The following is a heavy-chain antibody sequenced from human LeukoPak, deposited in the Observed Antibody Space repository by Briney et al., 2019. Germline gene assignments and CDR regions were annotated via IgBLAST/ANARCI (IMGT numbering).Heavy chain of an antibody. Sequence: ASVKVSCKASGYTFTSYDINWVRQATGQGLEWMGWMNPNSGNTGYAQKFQGRVTMTRNTSISTAYMELSSLRSEDTAVYYCARGHRDYHDRTRFWANWFDPWGQGTLATVSS. J-gene: IGHJ5*02. CDR2: MNPNSGNT. CDR3: ARGHRDYHDRTRFWANWFDP. V-gene: IGHV1-8*01. D-gene: IGHD3-22*01. CDR1: GYTFTSYD.